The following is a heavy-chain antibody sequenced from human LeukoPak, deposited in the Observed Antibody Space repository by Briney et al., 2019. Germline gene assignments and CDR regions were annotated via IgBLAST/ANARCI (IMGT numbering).Heavy chain of an antibody. Sequence: SVKVSCKASGGTFSSYAISWVRQAPGQGLEWMGGIIPIFGTANYAQKFQGRVTITADESTSTAYMELSSLRSEDTAVYYCARPQYYYGSGSSRILYYYYGMDVWGQGTTVTVSS. D-gene: IGHD3-10*01. J-gene: IGHJ6*02. V-gene: IGHV1-69*13. CDR3: ARPQYYYGSGSSRILYYYYGMDV. CDR2: IIPIFGTA. CDR1: GGTFSSYA.